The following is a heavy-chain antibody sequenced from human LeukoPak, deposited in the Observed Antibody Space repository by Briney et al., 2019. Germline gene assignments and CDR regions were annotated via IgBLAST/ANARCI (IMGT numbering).Heavy chain of an antibody. J-gene: IGHJ6*02. CDR3: ASSEATTTPPPYGMDV. V-gene: IGHV4-31*03. D-gene: IGHD5-12*01. CDR2: IYYTGST. Sequence: TPSDTLSLTCTVSGVSISSVGYYWSWIRQHPEKGLEWIGYIYYTGSTFYNPSLKSRVIISVDTSKNQFSLRLSSVTVADTAVYYCASSEATTTPPPYGMDVWGQGTTVTVSS. CDR1: GVSISSVGYY.